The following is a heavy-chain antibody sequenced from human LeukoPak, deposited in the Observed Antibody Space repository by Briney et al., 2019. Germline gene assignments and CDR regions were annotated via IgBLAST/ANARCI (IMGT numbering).Heavy chain of an antibody. V-gene: IGHV7-4-1*02. CDR2: INTNTGNP. J-gene: IGHJ4*02. Sequence: GASVKVSCKTSGYTFISYAMNWVRQAPGQGLEWMGWINTNTGNPTYAHGFTGRYVFSLDTSVSTAYLQISGLKADDTAVYYCGRDPKLGIRGYTYGYIDYWGQGTLVTVSS. CDR3: GRDPKLGIRGYTYGYIDY. CDR1: GYTFISYA. D-gene: IGHD5-18*01.